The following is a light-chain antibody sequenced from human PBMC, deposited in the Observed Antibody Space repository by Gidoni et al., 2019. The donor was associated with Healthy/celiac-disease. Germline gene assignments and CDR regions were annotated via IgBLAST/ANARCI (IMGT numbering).Light chain of an antibody. CDR3: QQYSNWPSNT. V-gene: IGKV3-11*01. CDR1: QSVNGH. Sequence: EIVLTQSPATRSLTPGERATLSDSASQSVNGHLAWYQQKPGQAPRLLIYGASNRATGIPARFSGSGSGTDFTLTISSLESEDFAVYYCQQYSNWPSNTFXXXTKLEIK. J-gene: IGKJ2*01. CDR2: GAS.